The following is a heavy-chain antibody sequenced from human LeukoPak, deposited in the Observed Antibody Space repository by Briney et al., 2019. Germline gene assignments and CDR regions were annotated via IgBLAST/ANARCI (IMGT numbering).Heavy chain of an antibody. J-gene: IGHJ4*02. V-gene: IGHV3-30*04. CDR3: ARDEGYSYGYELDY. CDR2: ISYDGSNK. D-gene: IGHD5-18*01. Sequence: GGSLRLSCAASGFTFSSYAMHWVRQAPGKGLEWVAVISYDGSNKYYADSVKGRFTISRDNSKNTPYLQMNSLRAEDTAVYYCARDEGYSYGYELDYWGQGTLVTVSS. CDR1: GFTFSSYA.